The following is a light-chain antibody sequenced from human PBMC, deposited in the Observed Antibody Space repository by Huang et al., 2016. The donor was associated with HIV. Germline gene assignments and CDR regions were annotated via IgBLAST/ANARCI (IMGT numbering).Light chain of an antibody. CDR1: QSLDKGF. Sequence: ELVLTQSPGTLSSSPGGAAVISCRASQSLDKGFLAWYRQKPGQAPELLIFDASKRPSDIPDRFVCRGSGTDFSLTINGLDPEDFAFYFCHHYGATQWAFGRGTRVEMK. CDR2: DAS. J-gene: IGKJ1*01. CDR3: HHYGATQWA. V-gene: IGKV3-20*01.